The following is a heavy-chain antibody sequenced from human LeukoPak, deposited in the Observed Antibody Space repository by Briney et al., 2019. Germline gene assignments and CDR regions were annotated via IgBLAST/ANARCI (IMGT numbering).Heavy chain of an antibody. Sequence: SQTLSLTCTVSGGSISSGSYYWSWIRQPAGKGLEWIGRIYTSGSTNYNPSLKSRVTISVDTSKNQFSLKLSSVTAADTAVYYCARGTQVGATNPEYFLHWGQGTLVTVSS. CDR3: ARGTQVGATNPEYFLH. J-gene: IGHJ1*01. CDR2: IYTSGST. CDR1: GGSISSGSYY. V-gene: IGHV4-61*02. D-gene: IGHD1-26*01.